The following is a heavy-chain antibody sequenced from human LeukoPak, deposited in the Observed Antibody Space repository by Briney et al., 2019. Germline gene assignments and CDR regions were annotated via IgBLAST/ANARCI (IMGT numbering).Heavy chain of an antibody. V-gene: IGHV3-66*04. D-gene: IGHD1-26*01. CDR3: ARRYSYSGSYYVGFCFDY. Sequence: PGGSLRLSCAASGFTVSSNYMSWVRQAPGKGLEWVSVIYSGGSTYYADSVKGRFTISRDNSKNTLYLQMNSLRAEDTAVYYCARRYSYSGSYYVGFCFDYWGQGTLVTVSS. CDR1: GFTVSSNY. CDR2: IYSGGST. J-gene: IGHJ4*02.